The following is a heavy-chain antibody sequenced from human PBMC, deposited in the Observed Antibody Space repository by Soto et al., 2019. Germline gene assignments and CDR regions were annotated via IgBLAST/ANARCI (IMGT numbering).Heavy chain of an antibody. D-gene: IGHD6-13*01. CDR1: GLALSTYS. CDR3: ARGIAAAGTMQRVH. Sequence: PGGSLRLSCAASGLALSTYSMNWVRQSPGKGLEWVSSIDRFSNYIYYADSVKGRFTISRDNSKNTLYLQMNSLRAEDTAVYYCARGIAAAGTMQRVHWGQGTLVTVSS. CDR2: IDRFSNYI. V-gene: IGHV3-21*04. J-gene: IGHJ4*02.